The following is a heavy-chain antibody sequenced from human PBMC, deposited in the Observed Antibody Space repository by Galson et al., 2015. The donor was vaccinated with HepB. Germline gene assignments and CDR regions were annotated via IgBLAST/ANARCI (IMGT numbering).Heavy chain of an antibody. V-gene: IGHV3-23*01. CDR1: GFTFSSYA. J-gene: IGHJ4*02. Sequence: SLRLSCAASGFTFSSYAMTWVRQTPGKGLEWVSSISGSGVTTYYADSVKGRFTISRDNSKSTLYLQMNSLRVEDTAIYYCAKGALGFDEYQYYFDNWGQGTLVTVSS. CDR2: ISGSGVTT. CDR3: AKGALGFDEYQYYFDN. D-gene: IGHD2-2*01.